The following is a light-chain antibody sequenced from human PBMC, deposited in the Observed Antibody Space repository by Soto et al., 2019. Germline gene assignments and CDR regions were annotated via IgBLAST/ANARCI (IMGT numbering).Light chain of an antibody. CDR3: QQYGISPPYT. CDR2: GAS. CDR1: QSVSSNY. V-gene: IGKV3-20*01. Sequence: EIVLTQSPGTLSLSPGERATLTCRASQSVSSNYLAWFQQKPGQAPRLLIYGASSRATGIPDRFSGSGSGSEFTLTISRLEPEDFVVYYCQQYGISPPYTFGQGTKLEIK. J-gene: IGKJ2*01.